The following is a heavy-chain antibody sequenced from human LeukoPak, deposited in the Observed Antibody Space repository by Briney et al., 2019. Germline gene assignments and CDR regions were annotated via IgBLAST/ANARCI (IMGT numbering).Heavy chain of an antibody. CDR2: ISSSSSYI. V-gene: IGHV3-21*01. J-gene: IGHJ4*02. D-gene: IGHD6-13*01. CDR3: ARGVAAAGPYFDY. CDR1: GFTFSSYS. Sequence: GGSLRLSCAASGFTFSSYSMNWVRQAPGKGLEWVSSISSSSSYIYYADSVKGRFTISRDNAKNSLYLQMNSLRAEDSAVYYCARGVAAAGPYFDYWGQGTLVTVSS.